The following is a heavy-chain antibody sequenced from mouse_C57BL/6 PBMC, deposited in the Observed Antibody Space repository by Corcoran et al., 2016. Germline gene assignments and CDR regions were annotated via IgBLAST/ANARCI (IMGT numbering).Heavy chain of an antibody. CDR1: GYTFTTYG. CDR2: INTYSGVP. J-gene: IGHJ4*01. D-gene: IGHD2-4*01. V-gene: IGHV9-3*01. CDR3: ARKGLDYAMDY. Sequence: QIQLVQSGPELKKPGETVKISCKASGYTFTTYGMSWVKQAPGKGLKWMGWINTYSGVPTYADDFKGRFAFSLETSASTAYLQINNLKNEDTATYFCARKGLDYAMDYWGQGTSVTVSS.